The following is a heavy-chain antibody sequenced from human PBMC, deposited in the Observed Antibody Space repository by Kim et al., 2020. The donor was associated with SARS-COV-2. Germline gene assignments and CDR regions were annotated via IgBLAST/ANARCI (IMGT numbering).Heavy chain of an antibody. D-gene: IGHD5-12*01. Sequence: GGSLRLSCAASGFTFSSYGMHWVRQAPGKGLEWVAVISYDGSNKYYADSVKGRFTISRDNSKNTLYLQMNSLRAEDTAVYYCAKEFYSGYAQIPYDAFDIWGQGTMVTVSS. CDR1: GFTFSSYG. J-gene: IGHJ3*02. CDR3: AKEFYSGYAQIPYDAFDI. CDR2: ISYDGSNK. V-gene: IGHV3-30*18.